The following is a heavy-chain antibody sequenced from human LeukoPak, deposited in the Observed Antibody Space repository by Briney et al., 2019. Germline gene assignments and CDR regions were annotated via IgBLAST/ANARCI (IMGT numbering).Heavy chain of an antibody. CDR3: ARSSSHYYDSSGSDAFDI. CDR1: GGSISSYY. CDR2: IYTSGST. V-gene: IGHV4-4*07. Sequence: SETLSLTCTVSGGSISSYYWSWIRQPAGKGLEWIGRIYTSGSTNYNPSLKSRVTMSVDTSKNQFSLKLSSVTAADTAVYYCARSSSHYYDSSGSDAFDIWGQGTMVTVSS. J-gene: IGHJ3*02. D-gene: IGHD3-22*01.